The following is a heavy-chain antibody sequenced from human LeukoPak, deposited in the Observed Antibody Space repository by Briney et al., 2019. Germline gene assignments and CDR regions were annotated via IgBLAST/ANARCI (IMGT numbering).Heavy chain of an antibody. D-gene: IGHD2-21*02. V-gene: IGHV3-21*01. Sequence: GGSLRLSCAASGSTFSSYSMNWVRQAPGKGLEWVSSITTSSSYIYYADSVKGSFTISRDNAKNSLYLQMNSLRAEDTAVYYCARDGGDSGFDPWGQGTLVTVSS. CDR1: GSTFSSYS. CDR3: ARDGGDSGFDP. CDR2: ITTSSSYI. J-gene: IGHJ5*02.